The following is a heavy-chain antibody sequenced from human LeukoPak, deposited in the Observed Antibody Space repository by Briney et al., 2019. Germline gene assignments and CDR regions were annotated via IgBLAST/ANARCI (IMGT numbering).Heavy chain of an antibody. J-gene: IGHJ3*02. D-gene: IGHD3-16*01. V-gene: IGHV3-21*01. CDR2: IDTSSTYI. CDR3: AKDGGVGAFDI. Sequence: GGSLRLSCAASGFTFSSYNMNWVRQAPGKGLEWVSSIDTSSTYIYYADSVRGRFTISRDNAKNSLYLQMSSLRAEDTAVYYCAKDGGVGAFDIWGQGTMVTVSS. CDR1: GFTFSSYN.